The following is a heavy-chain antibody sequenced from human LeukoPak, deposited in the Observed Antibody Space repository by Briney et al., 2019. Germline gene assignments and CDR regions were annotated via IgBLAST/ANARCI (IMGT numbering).Heavy chain of an antibody. CDR2: VGGTDGRT. CDR1: GFTFSTYN. Sequence: PGGSLRLSCAASGFTFSTYNMNWVRQAPGKGLEWVSAVGGTDGRTYYADFVKGRFTIYRDNSKNTLYLQMNSLRAEDTAVYYCAKDGSYYFDYWGQGTLVTVSS. J-gene: IGHJ4*02. CDR3: AKDGSYYFDY. V-gene: IGHV3-23*01.